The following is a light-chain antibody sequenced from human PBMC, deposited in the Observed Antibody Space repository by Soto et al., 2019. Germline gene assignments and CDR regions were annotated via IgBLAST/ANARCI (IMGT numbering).Light chain of an antibody. CDR1: QSVSGSY. J-gene: IGKJ1*01. V-gene: IGKV3-20*01. CDR2: DAS. CDR3: QYYGSSPQA. Sequence: EIVMTQSPATLSVSPGERATLSCRASQSVSGSYLAWYQQKPGQAPSLLIYDASIRATGIPDRFSASGSGTDFTLTISRLEPEDFAVYYCQYYGSSPQAFGQGTKVDIK.